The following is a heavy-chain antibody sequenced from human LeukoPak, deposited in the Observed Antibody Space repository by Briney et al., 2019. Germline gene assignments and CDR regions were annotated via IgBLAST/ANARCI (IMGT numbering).Heavy chain of an antibody. CDR2: FDPEDGET. Sequence: ASVKVSCKVSGYTLTELSMHWVRHAPEKGLGWMGGFDPEDGETIYAQKIQGRVTMTEDTSTDTAYMELRCLTSEETAVYYCATVDSYGGYYFVYWVRGSLVTVSS. CDR1: GYTLTELS. D-gene: IGHD5-18*01. CDR3: ATVDSYGGYYFVY. V-gene: IGHV1-24*01. J-gene: IGHJ4*02.